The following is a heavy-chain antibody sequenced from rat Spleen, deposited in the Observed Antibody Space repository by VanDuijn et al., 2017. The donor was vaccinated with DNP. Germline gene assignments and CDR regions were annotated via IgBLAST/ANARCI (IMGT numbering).Heavy chain of an antibody. Sequence: EVQLVESGGDLVQPGRSLKVSCVGSGFTFENHWMTWIRQVPGKGLEWVASITANSGATYYSDSVKGRFTISRDNKENTLYLQMNSLRSEDTATYYCARGGNFGTFPYFDHWGQGVMVTVSS. CDR2: ITANSGAT. V-gene: IGHV5-31*01. CDR3: ARGGNFGTFPYFDH. CDR1: GFTFENHW. D-gene: IGHD1-10*01. J-gene: IGHJ2*01.